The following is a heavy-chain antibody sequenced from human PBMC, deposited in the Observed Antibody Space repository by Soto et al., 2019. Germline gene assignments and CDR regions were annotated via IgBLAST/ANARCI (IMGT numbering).Heavy chain of an antibody. J-gene: IGHJ2*01. V-gene: IGHV4-4*02. CDR1: GGSISSSNW. Sequence: QVQLQESGPGLVRPSGTLSLTCAVSGGSISSSNWWYWVRQPPGKGREWIGEIYHSGTTNYNPSLKTRVTISVDKSKNQFSLKLNSVTAADTAVYYCARAVTDYWYFDLWGRGTLVTVSS. CDR3: ARAVTDYWYFDL. CDR2: IYHSGTT.